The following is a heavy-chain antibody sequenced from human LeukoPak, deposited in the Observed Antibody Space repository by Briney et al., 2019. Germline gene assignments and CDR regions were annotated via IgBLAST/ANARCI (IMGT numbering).Heavy chain of an antibody. CDR1: GFTFSTYA. J-gene: IGHJ4*02. V-gene: IGHV3-23*01. Sequence: GGSLRLSCAASGFTFSTYAMNWVRQAPGKGLEWVSAISAGGDSTYYADSVKGRFTISRDSSKNTMYLQVDSLRAADTAVYYCAKDVKPYRYFDSWGQGTLVTVSS. CDR2: ISAGGDST. CDR3: AKDVKPYRYFDS.